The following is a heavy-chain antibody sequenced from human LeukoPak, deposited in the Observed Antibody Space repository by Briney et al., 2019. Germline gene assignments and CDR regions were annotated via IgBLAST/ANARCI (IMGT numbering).Heavy chain of an antibody. Sequence: ASVTVSCKASGYTFTSYGISRVRQAPGQGLEWMGWITAYNDNTNYAQKLQGRVTVTTDTSTSTAYMELRSLRSDDTAVYYCARALLWFGEPSHIDYWGQGTLVTASS. J-gene: IGHJ4*02. CDR3: ARALLWFGEPSHIDY. D-gene: IGHD3-10*01. V-gene: IGHV1-18*01. CDR1: GYTFTSYG. CDR2: ITAYNDNT.